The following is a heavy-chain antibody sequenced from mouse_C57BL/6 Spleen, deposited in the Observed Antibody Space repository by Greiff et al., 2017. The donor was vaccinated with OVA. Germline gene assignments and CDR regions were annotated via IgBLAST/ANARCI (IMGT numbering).Heavy chain of an antibody. Sequence: QVQLKESGAELVKPGASVKISCKASGYAFSSYWMNWVKQRPGKGLEWIGQIYPGDGDTNYNGKFKGKATLTADKSSSTAYMQLSSLTSEDSAVYFCARFQLGRWFAYWGQGTLVTVSA. CDR3: ARFQLGRWFAY. D-gene: IGHD4-1*02. CDR2: IYPGDGDT. CDR1: GYAFSSYW. V-gene: IGHV1-80*01. J-gene: IGHJ3*01.